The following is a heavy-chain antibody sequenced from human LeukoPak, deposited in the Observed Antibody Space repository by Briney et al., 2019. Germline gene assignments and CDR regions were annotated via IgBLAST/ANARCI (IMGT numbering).Heavy chain of an antibody. CDR1: GGSISSSNW. J-gene: IGHJ4*02. CDR2: IYHSGST. Sequence: SGTLSLTCAVSGGSISSSNWWSWVRQPPGKGLEWIGEIYHSGSTNYNPSLKSRVTISVDKSKNQFSLKLSSVTAADTAVYYCARRARGHYDYVWGSYRVTAPFDYWGQGTLVTVSS. D-gene: IGHD3-16*02. V-gene: IGHV4-4*02. CDR3: ARRARGHYDYVWGSYRVTAPFDY.